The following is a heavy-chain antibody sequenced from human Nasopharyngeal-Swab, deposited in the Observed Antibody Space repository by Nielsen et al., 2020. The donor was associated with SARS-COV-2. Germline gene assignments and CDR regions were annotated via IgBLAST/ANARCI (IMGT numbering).Heavy chain of an antibody. D-gene: IGHD4-23*01. Sequence: GESLKISCVASGFTYSTYAMSWVRQAPGKGLEWVSGISGSGGNTYYADSVKGRFTISRDNSMETLYLQMNSLRVEDTAVYYCAKGVGYGGTGCFDEWGQGTLVTASS. CDR1: GFTYSTYA. J-gene: IGHJ4*02. CDR3: AKGVGYGGTGCFDE. CDR2: ISGSGGNT. V-gene: IGHV3-23*01.